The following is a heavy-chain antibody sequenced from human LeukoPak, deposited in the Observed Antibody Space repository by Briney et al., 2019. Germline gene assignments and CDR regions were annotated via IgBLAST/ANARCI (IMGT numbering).Heavy chain of an antibody. D-gene: IGHD6-13*01. CDR1: GYTFTGYY. Sequence: GASVKVSCKASGYTFTGYYMHWVRQAPGQGLEWMGWINPNSGGTNYAQKFQGRVTMTRDTSISTAYMELSRLRSDDTAVYYCARFRGKIAAAHTKLAEGQYFDYWGQGTLVTVSS. CDR2: INPNSGGT. V-gene: IGHV1-2*02. CDR3: ARFRGKIAAAHTKLAEGQYFDY. J-gene: IGHJ4*02.